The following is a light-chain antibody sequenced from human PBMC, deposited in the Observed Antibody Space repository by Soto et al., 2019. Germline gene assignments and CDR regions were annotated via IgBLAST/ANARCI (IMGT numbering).Light chain of an antibody. J-gene: IGLJ3*02. Sequence: QSALTQPPSASGSPGQSVTISCTGTSSDVGGYDYVSWYQQHPGNAPKVMIYEVSKRPSGVPDRFSGSKSGNTASLTVSGIQAEDEADYYCSSYAGSTWVFGGGTQLTVL. CDR1: SSDVGGYDY. CDR2: EVS. CDR3: SSYAGSTWV. V-gene: IGLV2-8*01.